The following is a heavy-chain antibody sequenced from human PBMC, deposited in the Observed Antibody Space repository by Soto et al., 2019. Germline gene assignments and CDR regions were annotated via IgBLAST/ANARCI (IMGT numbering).Heavy chain of an antibody. CDR3: ARDLPPVDY. CDR1: GYTFSSYH. Sequence: QIQLVQSGAEVKKPGASVKVSCKASGYTFSSYHITWVRQAPGQGLEWMGWISAYNGNTNYAQNLQGRVTMTTDPSTSTAYMELSSVRSDDTAVYYCARDLPPVDYWGQGTLFTVSS. V-gene: IGHV1-18*01. CDR2: ISAYNGNT. J-gene: IGHJ4*02.